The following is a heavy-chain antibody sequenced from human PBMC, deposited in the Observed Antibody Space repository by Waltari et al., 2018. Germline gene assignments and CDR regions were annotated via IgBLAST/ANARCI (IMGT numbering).Heavy chain of an antibody. J-gene: IGHJ6*02. CDR1: GFIFSSYD. D-gene: IGHD3-3*01. CDR3: ARAKPSGYKYWYYYDMDV. V-gene: IGHV3-13*01. Sequence: EEQLVESGGGLVQPGGSLRLSCAASGFIFSSYDMHWVRQVTGKGLEWVAGIGTVGDTYHSGSVKCRFSIARENGENSLYLHMDSLGAGDTAVYYCARAKPSGYKYWYYYDMDVWGQGTTVTVSS. CDR2: IGTVGDT.